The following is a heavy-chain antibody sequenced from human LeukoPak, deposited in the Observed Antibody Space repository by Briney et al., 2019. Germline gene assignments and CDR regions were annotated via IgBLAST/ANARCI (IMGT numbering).Heavy chain of an antibody. CDR3: PKPLLTPGN. V-gene: IGHV3-23*01. J-gene: IGHJ4*02. D-gene: IGHD4-23*01. CDR2: ISASGADT. CDR1: GFIFAKYA. Sequence: GGSLRLSCTSSGFIFAKYAMAWVRPSPGKGLEWVSTISASGADTYYADSVRGRFTICRNNSRTALYLQLSRLRVDDTAFYYCPKPLLTPGNWGPGTLVTVSS.